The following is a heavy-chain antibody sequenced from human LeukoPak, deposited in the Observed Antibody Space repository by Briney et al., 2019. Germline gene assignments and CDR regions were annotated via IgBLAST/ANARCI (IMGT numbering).Heavy chain of an antibody. V-gene: IGHV1-18*01. D-gene: IGHD4-11*01. CDR1: GYTFTSYG. CDR2: ISAYNGNT. Sequence: GASVTVSCKASGYTFTSYGISWVRQAPGQGLEWMGWISAYNGNTNYAQKLQGRVTMTTDTSTSTAYMELRSLRSDDTAVYYCARDHSYSNYRYYYYYMDVWGKGTTVTVSS. J-gene: IGHJ6*03. CDR3: ARDHSYSNYRYYYYYMDV.